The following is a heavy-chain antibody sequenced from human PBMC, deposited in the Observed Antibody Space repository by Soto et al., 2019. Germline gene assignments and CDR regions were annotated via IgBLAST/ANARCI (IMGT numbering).Heavy chain of an antibody. V-gene: IGHV1-18*04. CDR3: ARDAVDTAMGGPEGFDY. J-gene: IGHJ4*02. D-gene: IGHD5-18*01. CDR2: ISAYNGTT. CDR1: GYTFTSYG. Sequence: QVKRVQSGAEVKKPGASVKFSCKASGYTFTSYGISWVRQAPGQGLEWMGWISAYNGTTNYAQKLQGRATMTTDTSTSTAYMELRSLRSDDTAVYYCARDAVDTAMGGPEGFDYWGQGTLVTVSS.